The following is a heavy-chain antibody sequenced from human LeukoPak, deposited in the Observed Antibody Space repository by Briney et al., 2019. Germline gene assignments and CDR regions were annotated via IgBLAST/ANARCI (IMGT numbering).Heavy chain of an antibody. Sequence: GSLRLSCAASGFTVSSNYMRWVRQAPGKGLEWVSVIYSGGSTYYADSVKGRFTISRDNSKNTLYLQMNSLRAEDTAVYYCARGPLTVTTTLDFWGQGTLVTVSS. V-gene: IGHV3-66*01. CDR1: GFTVSSNY. J-gene: IGHJ4*02. CDR2: IYSGGST. D-gene: IGHD4-17*01. CDR3: ARGPLTVTTTLDF.